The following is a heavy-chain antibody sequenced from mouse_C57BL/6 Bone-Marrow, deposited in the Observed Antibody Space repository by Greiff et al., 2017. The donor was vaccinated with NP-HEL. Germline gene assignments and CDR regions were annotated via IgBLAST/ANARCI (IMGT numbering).Heavy chain of an antibody. D-gene: IGHD1-1*01. CDR2: IDPSDSYT. V-gene: IGHV1-50*01. CDR1: GYTFTSYW. Sequence: VQLQQPGAELVKPGASVKLSCKASGYTFTSYWMQWVKQRPGQGLEWIGEIDPSDSYTNYNQKFKGKATLTVDPSSSTAYMQLSSLTSEDSAVDYCAREYYGSSPFAYWGQGTLVTVSA. CDR3: AREYYGSSPFAY. J-gene: IGHJ3*01.